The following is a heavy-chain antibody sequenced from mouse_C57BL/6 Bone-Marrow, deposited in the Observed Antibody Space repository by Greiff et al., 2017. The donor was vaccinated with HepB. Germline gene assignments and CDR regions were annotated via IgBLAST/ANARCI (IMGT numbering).Heavy chain of an antibody. CDR3: ARDYYGSSLAY. CDR1: GFTFSDYG. V-gene: IGHV5-17*01. CDR2: ISSGSSTI. Sequence: EVKVVESGGGLVKPGGSLKLSCAASGFTFSDYGMHWVRQAPEKGLEWVAYISSGSSTIYYADTVKGRFTISRDNAKNTLFLQMTSLRSEDTAMYYCARDYYGSSLAYWGQGTLVTVSA. J-gene: IGHJ3*01. D-gene: IGHD1-1*01.